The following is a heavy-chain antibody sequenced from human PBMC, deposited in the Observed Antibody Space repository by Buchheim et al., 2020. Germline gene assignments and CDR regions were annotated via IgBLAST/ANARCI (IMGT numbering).Heavy chain of an antibody. CDR1: GFTFSSYG. D-gene: IGHD2-8*02. V-gene: IGHV3-30*02. CDR3: AKDKVVYGHNYDWYFDL. Sequence: QVQLVESGGGVVQPGRSLRLSCAASGFTFSSYGMHWVRQAPGKGLEWVAFIRYDGSNKYYADSVKGRFTISRDNSKNTLYLQMNSLRAEDTAVYYCAKDKVVYGHNYDWYFDLWGRGTL. J-gene: IGHJ2*01. CDR2: IRYDGSNK.